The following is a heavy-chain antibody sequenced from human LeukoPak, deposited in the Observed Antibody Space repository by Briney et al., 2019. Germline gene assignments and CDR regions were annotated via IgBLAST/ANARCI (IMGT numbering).Heavy chain of an antibody. CDR1: GGSISSYY. J-gene: IGHJ4*02. CDR2: IYYSGST. V-gene: IGHV4-59*08. Sequence: TSETLSLTCTVSGGSISSYYWSWIRQPPGKGLEWIGYIYYSGSTNYNPSLKSRVTISVDTSKNQFSLKLSSVTAADTAVYYCARRRQAQWPFDYWGQGTLVTVSS. CDR3: ARRRQAQWPFDY. D-gene: IGHD6-19*01.